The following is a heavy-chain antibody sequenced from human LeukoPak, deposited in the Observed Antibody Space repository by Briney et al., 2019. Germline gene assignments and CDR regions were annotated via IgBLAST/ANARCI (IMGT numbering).Heavy chain of an antibody. V-gene: IGHV4-31*03. CDR3: ARYYYDSSGSAHFDY. J-gene: IGHJ4*02. Sequence: SETLSLTCTVSGVSTSSGGYYWSWIRQHPGKGLEWIGYIYYSGSTYYNPSLKSRVTISVDTSKNQFSLKLSSVTAADTAVYYCARYYYDSSGSAHFDYWGQGTLVTVSS. D-gene: IGHD3-22*01. CDR1: GVSTSSGGYY. CDR2: IYYSGST.